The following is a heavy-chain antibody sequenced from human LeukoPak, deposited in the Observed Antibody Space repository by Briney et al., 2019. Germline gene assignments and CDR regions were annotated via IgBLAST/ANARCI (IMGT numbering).Heavy chain of an antibody. CDR2: MNPNSGNT. Sequence: ASVKVSCKASGYTFTSYDINWVRQATGQGREWMGWMNPNSGNTGYAQKFQGRVTMTRNTSISTAYMELSSLRSEDTAVYYCARGENTYLGLGIGYWGQGTLVTVSS. CDR1: GYTFTSYD. V-gene: IGHV1-8*01. CDR3: ARGENTYLGLGIGY. J-gene: IGHJ4*02. D-gene: IGHD3-16*01.